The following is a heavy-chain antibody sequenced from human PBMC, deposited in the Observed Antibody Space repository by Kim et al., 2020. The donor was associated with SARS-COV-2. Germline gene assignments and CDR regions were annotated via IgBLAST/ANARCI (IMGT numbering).Heavy chain of an antibody. CDR2: STN. V-gene: IGHV3-48*01. CDR3: ARRSPGMDV. Sequence: STNYYADPVKGRLTISRDNAKNSLYLQMNSLRAEDTAVYYCARRSPGMDVWGQGTTVTVSS. J-gene: IGHJ6*02.